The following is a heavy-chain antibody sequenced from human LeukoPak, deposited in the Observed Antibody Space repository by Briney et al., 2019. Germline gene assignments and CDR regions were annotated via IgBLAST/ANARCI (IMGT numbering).Heavy chain of an antibody. J-gene: IGHJ4*02. CDR2: INHSGST. V-gene: IGHV4-34*01. CDR1: GGSFSGYY. CDR3: ASSLGDY. Sequence: SETLSLTCAVYGGSFSGYYWSWIRQPPGKGLEWIGEINHSGSTNYNPPLKSRVTISVDTSKNQFSLKLSSVTAADTAVYYCASSLGDYWGQGTLVTVSS.